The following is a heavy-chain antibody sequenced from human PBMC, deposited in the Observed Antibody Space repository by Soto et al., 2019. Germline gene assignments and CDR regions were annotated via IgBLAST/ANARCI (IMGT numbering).Heavy chain of an antibody. D-gene: IGHD3-10*01. J-gene: IGHJ4*02. CDR2: VWFDGKNK. V-gene: IGHV3-33*01. CDR1: GFTFSRYG. CDR3: ARDRGANXGXXGPGDY. Sequence: ESGGGVVQPGKSLRLSCAASGFTFSRYGMHWVRQAPGKGLEWVAVVWFDGKNKYYADSVKGRFTISRDNSDNTLYLQMNSRRAEDTALYYCARDRGANXGXXGPGDYWGXGIVVIVSS.